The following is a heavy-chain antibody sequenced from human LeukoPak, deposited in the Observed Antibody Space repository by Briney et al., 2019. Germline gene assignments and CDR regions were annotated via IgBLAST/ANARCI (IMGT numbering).Heavy chain of an antibody. CDR3: ARVSGIAAAGYYYFDY. CDR2: ISGSGGST. V-gene: IGHV3-23*01. D-gene: IGHD6-13*01. CDR1: GFTFSSYG. J-gene: IGHJ4*02. Sequence: GGSLRLSCAASGFTFSSYGMSWVRQAPGKGLEWVSAISGSGGSTYYADSVKGRFTISRDNAKNTLYLQMNSLRAEDTAVYYCARVSGIAAAGYYYFDYWGQGTLVTVSS.